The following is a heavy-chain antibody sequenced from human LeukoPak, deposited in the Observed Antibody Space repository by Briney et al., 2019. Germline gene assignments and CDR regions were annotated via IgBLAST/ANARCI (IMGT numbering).Heavy chain of an antibody. J-gene: IGHJ4*02. CDR3: ARDHNWNDAYFDY. D-gene: IGHD1-20*01. CDR1: GFTFSSYS. V-gene: IGHV3-21*01. Sequence: GGSLRLSCAASGFTFSSYSMNWVRQAPGKGLEWVSSISSSSSYIYYADSVKGGFTISRDNAKNSLYLQMNSLRAEDTAVYYCARDHNWNDAYFDYWGQGTLVTVSS. CDR2: ISSSSSYI.